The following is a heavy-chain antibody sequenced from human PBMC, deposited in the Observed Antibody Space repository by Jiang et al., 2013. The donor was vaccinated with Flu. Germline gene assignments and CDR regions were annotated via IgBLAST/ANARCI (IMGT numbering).Heavy chain of an antibody. D-gene: IGHD6-13*01. Sequence: GLVKPSGTLSLTCAVSGDSISSSNWWSWVRQSPGKGLEWIGEIYHSGSTNYNPSLKSRVTISVDKSKNQFSLKLSSVTAADTAVYYCATLQTVSAAGMVEETDYWGQGTLVTVSS. CDR3: ATLQTVSAAGMVEETDY. J-gene: IGHJ4*02. CDR2: IYHSGST. CDR1: GDSISSSNW. V-gene: IGHV4-4*02.